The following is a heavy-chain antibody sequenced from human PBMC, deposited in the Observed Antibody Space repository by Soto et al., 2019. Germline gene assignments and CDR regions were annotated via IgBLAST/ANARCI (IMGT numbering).Heavy chain of an antibody. Sequence: NPGGSLRLSCTASGFTFGDYAMSWFRQAPGQGLAWLGFIRSKAYVGTTEYAASVKCRFTISGDDSKSIAYLHMNSLRTEDTAVYYCTSYYYCSSTRCSLQTFDDWGEGXLGTVPS. CDR2: IRSKAYVGTT. J-gene: IGHJ4*02. V-gene: IGHV3-49*05. CDR3: TSYYYCSSTRCSLQTFDD. D-gene: IGHD2-2*01. CDR1: GFTFGDYA.